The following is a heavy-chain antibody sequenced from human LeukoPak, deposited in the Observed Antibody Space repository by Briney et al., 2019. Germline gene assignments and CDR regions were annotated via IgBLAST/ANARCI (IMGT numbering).Heavy chain of an antibody. V-gene: IGHV3-33*01. J-gene: IGHJ6*02. Sequence: GGSLRLSCAASGFTFSSYGMHWVRQAPGKGLEWVAVIWYDGSNKYYADSVKGRFTISRDNSKNTLYLQMNSLRAEDTAVYYCARPLRDYYGSGSYPDYYGMDVWGQGTTVTVSS. CDR1: GFTFSSYG. CDR2: IWYDGSNK. D-gene: IGHD3-10*01. CDR3: ARPLRDYYGSGSYPDYYGMDV.